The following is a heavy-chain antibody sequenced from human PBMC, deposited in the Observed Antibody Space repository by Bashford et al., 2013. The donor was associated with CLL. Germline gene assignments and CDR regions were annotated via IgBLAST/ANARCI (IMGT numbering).Heavy chain of an antibody. CDR2: ISSSSSI. V-gene: IGHV3-21*01. CDR3: ASDRNGMDV. Sequence: GGSLRLSCTASGFTFTTYSMNWVRQAPGKGLEWVPSISSSSSIYYADSVRGRFTISRDNAKNSLYLQMNSLRAEDTAVYYCASDRNGMDVWGQGTTVTVSS. J-gene: IGHJ6*02. CDR1: GFTFTTYS.